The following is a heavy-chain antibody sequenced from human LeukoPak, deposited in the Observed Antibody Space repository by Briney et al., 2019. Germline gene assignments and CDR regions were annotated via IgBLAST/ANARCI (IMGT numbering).Heavy chain of an antibody. CDR3: AKDLRFLEWLSSYYYGMDV. V-gene: IGHV3-30*18. J-gene: IGHJ6*02. CDR1: GFTFSSYG. Sequence: GGSLRLSCAASGFTFSSYGMHWVRQAPGKGLEGGPVISYDGSNKYYADSVKGRFTISRDNSKNTLYLQMNSLRAEDTAVYYCAKDLRFLEWLSSYYYGMDVWGQGTTVTVSS. D-gene: IGHD3-3*01. CDR2: ISYDGSNK.